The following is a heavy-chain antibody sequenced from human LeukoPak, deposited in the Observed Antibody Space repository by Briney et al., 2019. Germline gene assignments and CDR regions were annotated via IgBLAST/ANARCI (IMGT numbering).Heavy chain of an antibody. Sequence: SETLSLTCTVSGGPISSYYWSWIRQPAGKGLEWIGRIYTSGSTNYNPSLKSRVTISVDKSKNQFSLKLSSVTAADTAVYYCARDSYGSGSYYPQGYYYYMDVWGKGTTVTVSS. D-gene: IGHD3-10*01. V-gene: IGHV4-4*07. CDR2: IYTSGST. CDR3: ARDSYGSGSYYPQGYYYYMDV. CDR1: GGPISSYY. J-gene: IGHJ6*03.